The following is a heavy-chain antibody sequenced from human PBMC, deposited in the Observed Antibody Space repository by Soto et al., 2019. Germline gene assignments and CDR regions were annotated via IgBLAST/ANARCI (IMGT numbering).Heavy chain of an antibody. D-gene: IGHD1-1*01. J-gene: IGHJ4*02. CDR2: IYYSGIT. Sequence: QVQLQESGPGLVKPSQTLSLTCTVSSGSISSGGYYWSWIRQHPGKGLEWIGYIYYSGITYYNPSLKSRVTISVDTSKNQFFLKLSSVTAADTAVYYCAIWPQLEPRFDYWGQGTLVTVSS. CDR1: SGSISSGGYY. CDR3: AIWPQLEPRFDY. V-gene: IGHV4-31*03.